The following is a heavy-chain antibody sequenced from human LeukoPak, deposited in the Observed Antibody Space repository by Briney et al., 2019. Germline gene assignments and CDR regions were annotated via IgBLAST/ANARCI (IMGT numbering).Heavy chain of an antibody. CDR1: GFTFGDYY. CDR3: ARHSGNCNSATCFSDAFDI. Sequence: KTGGSLRLSCVASGFTFGDYYMSWIRQAPGKGLEWISYISFSGRTKKYAGSLKGRFTISRDNAEKSLYPQMSSLRAEDTAVYYCARHSGNCNSATCFSDAFDIWGQGTKVTVSS. CDR2: ISFSGRTK. J-gene: IGHJ3*02. V-gene: IGHV3-11*01. D-gene: IGHD2-2*01.